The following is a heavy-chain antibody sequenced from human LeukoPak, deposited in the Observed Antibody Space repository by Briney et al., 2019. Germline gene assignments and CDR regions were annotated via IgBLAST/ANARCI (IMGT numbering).Heavy chain of an antibody. CDR2: ISYDGSNE. CDR3: AEEFNRGLPDY. V-gene: IGHV3-30*18. J-gene: IGHJ4*02. Sequence: GGSLRLSCAASGFTFSTYGMHWVRQAPGKGLEWVAVISYDGSNEYYADSVKGRFTISRDNSKNTLYLQMSSLRAEDTAVYYCAEEFNRGLPDYWGQGTLVTVPS. D-gene: IGHD2-21*01. CDR1: GFTFSTYG.